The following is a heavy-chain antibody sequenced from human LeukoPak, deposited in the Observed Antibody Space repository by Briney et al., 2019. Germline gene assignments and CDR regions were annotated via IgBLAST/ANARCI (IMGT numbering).Heavy chain of an antibody. V-gene: IGHV1-69*13. J-gene: IGHJ4*02. D-gene: IGHD3-22*01. Sequence: SVKVSCKASGGTFSSYAISWVRQAPGQGLEWMGGIIPIFGTANYAQKFRGRVTITADESTSTAYMELSSLRSEDTAVYYCARGRSRLYYYDSSGYYYFDYWGQGTLVTVSS. CDR2: IIPIFGTA. CDR3: ARGRSRLYYYDSSGYYYFDY. CDR1: GGTFSSYA.